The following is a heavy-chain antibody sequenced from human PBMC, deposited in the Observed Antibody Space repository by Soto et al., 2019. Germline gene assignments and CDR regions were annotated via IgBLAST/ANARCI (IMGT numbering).Heavy chain of an antibody. CDR2: ISDSGSNT. Sequence: GGSLRLSCAASGFKISSSSMNWVRQAPGRGLEWVAYISDSGSNTLYADSVKGRFTISRDNSKNTLYLQMNSLRAEDTAVYYCAKDVATWIQLWSRSFDYWGQGTLVTVSS. CDR3: AKDVATWIQLWSRSFDY. J-gene: IGHJ4*02. D-gene: IGHD5-18*01. CDR1: GFKISSSS. V-gene: IGHV3-48*01.